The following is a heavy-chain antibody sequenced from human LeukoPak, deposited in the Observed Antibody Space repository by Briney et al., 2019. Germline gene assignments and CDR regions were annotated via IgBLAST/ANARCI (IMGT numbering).Heavy chain of an antibody. D-gene: IGHD1/OR15-1a*01. J-gene: IGHJ6*02. CDR1: GYTFTSYY. CDR3: ARVPKNTIYGMDV. V-gene: IGHV1-46*01. Sequence: GASVKVSCKASGYTFTSYYMHWVRQAPEQGLEWMGIINPSGGSTSYAQKFQGRVTMTRDTSTSTVYMELSSLRSEDTAVYYCARVPKNTIYGMDVWGQGTTVTVSS. CDR2: INPSGGST.